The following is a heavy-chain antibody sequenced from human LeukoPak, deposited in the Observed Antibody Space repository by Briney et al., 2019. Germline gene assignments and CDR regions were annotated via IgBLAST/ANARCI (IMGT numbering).Heavy chain of an antibody. Sequence: ASVKVSCKASGGTFTSYAISCVRQAPGQGLEWMGGIILISPTANYAQKFQDRVTITMDQYTTYMELSSLRSDNTAVYYCATGRVSDTTLVSWFDPCGQGTLVTVSS. J-gene: IGHJ5*02. V-gene: IGHV1-69*05. D-gene: IGHD5-18*01. CDR1: GGTFTSYA. CDR2: IILISPTA. CDR3: ATGRVSDTTLVSWFDP.